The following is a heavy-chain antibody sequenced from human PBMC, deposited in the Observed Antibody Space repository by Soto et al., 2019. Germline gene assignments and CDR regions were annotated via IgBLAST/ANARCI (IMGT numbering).Heavy chain of an antibody. CDR1: GFTFSSYA. CDR3: VKDLDCSSTSCHPPGGMDV. CDR2: ISSNGGST. V-gene: IGHV3-64D*08. Sequence: GGSLRLSCSASGFTFSSYAMHWVRQAPGKGLEYVSAISSNGGSTYYADSVKGRFTISRDNSKNTLYLQVSSLRAEDTAVYYCVKDLDCSSTSCHPPGGMDVWGQGTTVTVSS. J-gene: IGHJ6*02. D-gene: IGHD2-2*01.